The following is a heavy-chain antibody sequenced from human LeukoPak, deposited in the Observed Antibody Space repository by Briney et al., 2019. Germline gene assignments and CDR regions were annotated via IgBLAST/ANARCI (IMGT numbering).Heavy chain of an antibody. Sequence: ALVKVSCKASGYTFTSYGISWVRQAPGQGLEWMGWISAYNGNTNYAQKLQGRVTMTTDTSTSTAYMELRSLRSDDTAVYYCARAHLEGAVAGLYYFDYWGQGTLVTVSS. J-gene: IGHJ4*02. V-gene: IGHV1-18*01. CDR2: ISAYNGNT. CDR3: ARAHLEGAVAGLYYFDY. CDR1: GYTFTSYG. D-gene: IGHD6-19*01.